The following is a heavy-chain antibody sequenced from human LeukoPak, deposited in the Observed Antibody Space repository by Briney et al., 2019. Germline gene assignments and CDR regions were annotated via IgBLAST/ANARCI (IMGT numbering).Heavy chain of an antibody. D-gene: IGHD4-23*01. Sequence: SETLSLTCAVSGGSISSGGYWSWVRQPPGKGLEWIGQIYYSGSTNYNPSLESRVIMSLDKSRNQLSLRLNSVTAADTAVYCCARHGSYSLGFWGQGALVTVSS. CDR3: ARHGSYSLGF. J-gene: IGHJ4*02. CDR1: GGSISSGGY. CDR2: IYYSGST. V-gene: IGHV4-4*01.